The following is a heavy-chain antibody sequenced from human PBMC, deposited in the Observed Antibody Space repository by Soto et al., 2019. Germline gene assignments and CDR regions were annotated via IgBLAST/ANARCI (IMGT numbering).Heavy chain of an antibody. CDR2: VIPIFGTA. CDR3: ARGRYRYGWDYYYCGMAV. Sequence: QVQLEQSGAEVKKPGSSGKVSCKASGGTFSSYAISWVRQAPGQGLGWMGGVIPIFGTANYAQKFQGRVMITWDKPISTAYMELSSLGSDARAVYYWARGRYRYGWDYYYCGMAVWGQGSTVTVSS. D-gene: IGHD5-18*01. CDR1: GGTFSSYA. J-gene: IGHJ6*02. V-gene: IGHV1-69*06.